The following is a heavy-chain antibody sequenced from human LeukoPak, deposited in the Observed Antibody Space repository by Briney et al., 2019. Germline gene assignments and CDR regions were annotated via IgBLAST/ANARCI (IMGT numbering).Heavy chain of an antibody. D-gene: IGHD3-9*01. J-gene: IGHJ4*02. V-gene: IGHV3-23*01. CDR1: GFTFSSYA. CDR2: ISGSGGST. CDR3: AKDFEADRTPLDY. Sequence: GGSLRLSCAASGFTFSSYAMSWVRLAPGKGLEWVSAISGSGGSTYYADSVKGRFTISRDNSKNTLYLQMNSLRAEDTAVYYCAKDFEADRTPLDYWGQGTLVTVSS.